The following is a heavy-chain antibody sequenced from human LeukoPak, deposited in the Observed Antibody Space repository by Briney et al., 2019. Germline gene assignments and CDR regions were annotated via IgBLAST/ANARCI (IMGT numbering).Heavy chain of an antibody. V-gene: IGHV3-23*01. D-gene: IGHD1-26*01. Sequence: PGGSLRLSCAASGFTFSSHAMSWVRQAPGKGLEWASAISGSGGSTYYADSVKGRFTISRDNSKNTLYLQMNSLRAEDTAVYYCAKDRMVGTGEYYFDYWGQGTLVTVSS. J-gene: IGHJ4*02. CDR3: AKDRMVGTGEYYFDY. CDR1: GFTFSSHA. CDR2: ISGSGGST.